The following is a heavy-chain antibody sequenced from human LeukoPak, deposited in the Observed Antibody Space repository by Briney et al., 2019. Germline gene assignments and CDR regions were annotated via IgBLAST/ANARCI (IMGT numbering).Heavy chain of an antibody. Sequence: ASVKVSCKASGYPFTSYYMHWVRQAPGQGLEWMGIINPSGGSTSYAQKFQGRVTMTRDMSTSTVYMELSSLRSEDTAVYYCARELAVAGSDDAFDIWGQGTMVTVSS. D-gene: IGHD6-19*01. CDR2: INPSGGST. CDR3: ARELAVAGSDDAFDI. CDR1: GYPFTSYY. V-gene: IGHV1-46*01. J-gene: IGHJ3*02.